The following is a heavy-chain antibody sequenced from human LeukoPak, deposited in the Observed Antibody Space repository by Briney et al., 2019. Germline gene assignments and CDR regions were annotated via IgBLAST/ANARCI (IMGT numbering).Heavy chain of an antibody. V-gene: IGHV3-7*01. CDR3: ARVGYCSTTSCYWRAFDY. J-gene: IGHJ4*02. Sequence: GGSLRLSCAASGFTFSSYAMSWVRQAPGKGLEWVANINQDGSEQYYVDSVKGRFTISRDNTKSSLYLQMNSLRAEDTAVYYCARVGYCSTTSCYWRAFDYWGQGTLVTVSS. CDR2: INQDGSEQ. D-gene: IGHD2-2*01. CDR1: GFTFSSYA.